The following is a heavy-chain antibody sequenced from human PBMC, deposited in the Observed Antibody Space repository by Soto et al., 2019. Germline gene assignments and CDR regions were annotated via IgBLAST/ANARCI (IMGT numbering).Heavy chain of an antibody. J-gene: IGHJ4*02. D-gene: IGHD2-15*01. CDR2: INHSGST. CDR1: GGSFNGYY. CDR3: AGGPVAATMYYFDY. V-gene: IGHV4-34*01. Sequence: QVQLQQWGAGLLKPSETLSLTCAVYGGSFNGYYWSWIRQPPGKGLEWIGEINHSGSTNYNPSLKSRVTISVDTSKNQFSLKLSSVTAADTAVYYCAGGPVAATMYYFDYWGQGTLVTVSS.